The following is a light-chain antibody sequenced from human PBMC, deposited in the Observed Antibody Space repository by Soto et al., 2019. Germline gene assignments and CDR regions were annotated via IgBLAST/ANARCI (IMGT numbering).Light chain of an antibody. J-gene: IGLJ1*01. CDR3: SSYTTSSTYV. V-gene: IGLV2-14*03. Sequence: QSALTQPASVSGSPGQSITISCTGTSSDVGGYNYVSWYQHHPGKAPKLMIYDVSNRPSGVSNRFSGSKSGNTASLTISGLQAEDEADYYCSSYTTSSTYVFATGTKVTVL. CDR2: DVS. CDR1: SSDVGGYNY.